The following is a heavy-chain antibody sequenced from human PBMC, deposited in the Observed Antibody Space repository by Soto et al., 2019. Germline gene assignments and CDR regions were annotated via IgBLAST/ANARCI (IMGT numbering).Heavy chain of an antibody. V-gene: IGHV3-23*01. Sequence: EVQLLESGGHLVQPGGSQRLSCTPSGISFSTYAMSWVRQAPGKGLEWVSGISGSGGHTYYADSVKGRFTISRDSSKNTLYLQMPSLRAEDTAVYYCSKEGSYMGGAFDIWGPGTMGTVSS. CDR3: SKEGSYMGGAFDI. CDR2: ISGSGGHT. D-gene: IGHD3-16*01. CDR1: GISFSTYA. J-gene: IGHJ3*02.